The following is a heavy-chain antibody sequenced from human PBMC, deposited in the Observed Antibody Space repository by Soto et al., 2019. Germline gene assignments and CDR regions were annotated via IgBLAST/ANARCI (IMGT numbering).Heavy chain of an antibody. CDR1: GVPMSYGGYS. J-gene: IGHJ4*02. CDR3: TRGYESTLPYYCEF. V-gene: IGHV4-30-2*06. D-gene: IGHD3-22*01. CDR2: SSRLWTT. Sequence: PAETLSLTCSVSGVPMSYGGYSWSWIQHSPGKGLEWLGYSSRLWTTYYNPSFKSRASMSFDTSKNHFSVNLRSVTAADTAVYYCTRGYESTLPYYCEFWGQEIIVSISS.